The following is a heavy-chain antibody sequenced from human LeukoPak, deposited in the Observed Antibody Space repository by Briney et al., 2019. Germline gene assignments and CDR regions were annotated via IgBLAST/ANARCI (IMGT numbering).Heavy chain of an antibody. CDR1: GGSLNDYG. J-gene: IGHJ4*02. D-gene: IGHD3/OR15-3a*01. Sequence: ASVKLSCKASGGSLNDYGVSWVRQAPGQGLEWMGRIIPMFGTTIYAEKFQGRATTSADTSTNPSYVEVSRLRSDDTAIFYCARDLQPDFWTGYYWDKGGQEPRVSVSS. CDR3: ARDLQPDFWTGYYWDK. CDR2: IIPMFGTT. V-gene: IGHV1-69*06.